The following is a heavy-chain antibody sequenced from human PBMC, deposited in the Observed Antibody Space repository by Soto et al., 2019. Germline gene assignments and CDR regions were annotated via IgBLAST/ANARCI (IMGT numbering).Heavy chain of an antibody. CDR2: INSDGSST. V-gene: IGHV3-74*01. D-gene: IGHD3-10*01. Sequence: GGSLRLSCAASGFTFRSYWMHWVRQAPGKGLVWVSRINSDGSSTNYADSVKGRFIISRDNAKNTLHLQMNSLRTEDTAVYYCARDETQTFRSFVHYYGVDVWGQGTTVTVSS. CDR1: GFTFRSYW. CDR3: ARDETQTFRSFVHYYGVDV. J-gene: IGHJ6*02.